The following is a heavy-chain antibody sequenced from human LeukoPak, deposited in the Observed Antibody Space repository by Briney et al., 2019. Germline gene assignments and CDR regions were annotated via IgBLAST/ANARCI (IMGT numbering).Heavy chain of an antibody. CDR2: IYYSGST. D-gene: IGHD2-8*01. Sequence: SETLSLTCTVSGGSISSSSYYWGWIRQPPGKGLEWIGSIYYSGSTYYNPSLKSRVTISVDTSKNQFSLKLSSVTAADTAVYYCARLNGPKLDFDYWGPGTLVTVSS. J-gene: IGHJ4*02. V-gene: IGHV4-39*01. CDR3: ARLNGPKLDFDY. CDR1: GGSISSSSYY.